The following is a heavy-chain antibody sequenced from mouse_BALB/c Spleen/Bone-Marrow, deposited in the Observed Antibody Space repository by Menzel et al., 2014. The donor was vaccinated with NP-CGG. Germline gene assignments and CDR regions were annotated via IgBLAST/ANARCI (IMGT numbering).Heavy chain of an antibody. CDR2: IRRESNNYAT. CDR1: GFTFNANA. CDR3: VGYPFAY. D-gene: IGHD2-2*01. V-gene: IGHV10S3*01. J-gene: IGHJ3*01. Sequence: EVKLQESGGGLVQPKGSLRLSCAAPGFTFNANAMNWVRQAPGKGLEWVARIRRESNNYATYYADSVKDRFTISRDDSQSMLYLQMNNSKTEDTAMYYCVGYPFAYWGQGTLVTVSA.